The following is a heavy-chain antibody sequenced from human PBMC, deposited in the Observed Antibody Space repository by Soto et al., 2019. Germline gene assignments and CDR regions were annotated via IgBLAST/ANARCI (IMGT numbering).Heavy chain of an antibody. J-gene: IGHJ4*02. CDR1: GFTFSSYA. CDR3: AKRPSEAVAGTGFH. D-gene: IGHD6-19*01. Sequence: PGGSLRLSCAASGFTFSSYAMSWVRQAPGKGLEWVSAISGSGGSTYYADSVKGRFTISRDNSKNTLYLQMNSLRAEDTAVYYCAKRPSEAVAGTGFHCGQGTLVTVSS. CDR2: ISGSGGST. V-gene: IGHV3-23*01.